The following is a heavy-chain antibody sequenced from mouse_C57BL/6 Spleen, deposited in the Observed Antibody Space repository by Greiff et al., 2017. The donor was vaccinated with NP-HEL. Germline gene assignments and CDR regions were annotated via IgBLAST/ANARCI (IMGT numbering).Heavy chain of an antibody. D-gene: IGHD1-1*01. CDR1: GYTFTSYW. CDR2: IYPSDSET. J-gene: IGHJ3*01. CDR3: ARAMRDYGRTPGAY. Sequence: QVQLQQPGAELVRPGSSVKLSCKASGYTFTSYWMDWVKQRPGQGLEWIGNIYPSDSETHYNQKFKDKATLTVDKSSSTASMQLSSLTSEDAAVYYGARAMRDYGRTPGAYGGQGTRVTGS. V-gene: IGHV1-61*01.